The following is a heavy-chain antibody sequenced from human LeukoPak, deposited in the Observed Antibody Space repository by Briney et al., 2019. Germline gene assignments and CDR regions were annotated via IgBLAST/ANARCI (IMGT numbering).Heavy chain of an antibody. CDR3: ARLPGYGDSMGDY. CDR2: INPNSGGT. CDR1: GYTFTGYY. Sequence: ASVKVSCKASGYTFTGYYMHWVRQAPGQGLEWMGRINPNSGGTNYAQKFQGRVTMTTDTSISTAYMELSRLRSDDTAVYYCARLPGYGDSMGDYWGQGTLVTVSS. V-gene: IGHV1-2*06. J-gene: IGHJ4*02. D-gene: IGHD4-17*01.